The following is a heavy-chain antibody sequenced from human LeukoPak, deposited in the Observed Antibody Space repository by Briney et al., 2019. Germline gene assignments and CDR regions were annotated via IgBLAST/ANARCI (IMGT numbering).Heavy chain of an antibody. J-gene: IGHJ4*02. V-gene: IGHV3-53*01. CDR3: TRVDSSGYYDY. Sequence: PGGSLRLSCAAFGFTVSSNYMSWVRQAPGKGLEWVSVIYSGGSIYYADSVKGRSTISRDNSKNTLYLQMNSLRAEDTAVYYCTRVDSSGYYDYWGQGTLVTVSS. D-gene: IGHD3-22*01. CDR2: IYSGGSI. CDR1: GFTVSSNY.